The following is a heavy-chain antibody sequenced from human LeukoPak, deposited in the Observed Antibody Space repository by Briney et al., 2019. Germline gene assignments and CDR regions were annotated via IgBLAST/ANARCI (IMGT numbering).Heavy chain of an antibody. V-gene: IGHV4-61*01. CDR2: IYYSGST. CDR1: GGSVSSGTYY. CDR3: ARDLATGWFDP. D-gene: IGHD6-25*01. J-gene: IGHJ5*02. Sequence: SETLSLTCTVSGGSVSSGTYYWSWIRQPLGKGLEWIGYIYYSGSTNYNPSLKSRVTISVDTSKNQFSLKLSSVTAADTAVYYCARDLATGWFDPWGQGTLVTVSS.